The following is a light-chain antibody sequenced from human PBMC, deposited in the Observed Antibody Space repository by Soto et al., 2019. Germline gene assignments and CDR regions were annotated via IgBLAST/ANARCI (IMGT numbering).Light chain of an antibody. CDR1: SSDVGGYNY. CDR3: SSYTSSSTNYV. V-gene: IGLV2-14*01. J-gene: IGLJ1*01. CDR2: EVS. Sequence: QSVLTQPASVSGSPGQSITISCTGTSSDVGGYNYVPWYQQHPGKAPKLMIYEVSNRPSGVSNRFSGSKSGNTASLTISGLQAEDEADYYCSSYTSSSTNYVFGPGTKVTVL.